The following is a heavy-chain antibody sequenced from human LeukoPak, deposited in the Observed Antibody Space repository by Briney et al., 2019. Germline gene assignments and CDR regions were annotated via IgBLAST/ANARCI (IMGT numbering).Heavy chain of an antibody. Sequence: GGSLRLSCAASGFTFSSYAMSWVRQAPGKGLEWVSAISGSGGSTYYADSVKGRFTISRDNSKNTLYLQMNSLRAEDTALYYCAKDRLWFWELSASLVWGQGTLVTVSS. CDR3: AKDRLWFWELSASLV. J-gene: IGHJ4*02. V-gene: IGHV3-23*01. CDR2: ISGSGGST. D-gene: IGHD3-10*01. CDR1: GFTFSSYA.